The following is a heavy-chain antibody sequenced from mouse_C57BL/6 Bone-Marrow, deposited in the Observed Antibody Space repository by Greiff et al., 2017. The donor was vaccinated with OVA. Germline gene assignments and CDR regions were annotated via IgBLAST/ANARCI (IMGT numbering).Heavy chain of an antibody. CDR1: GFTFSDYG. D-gene: IGHD4-1*01. J-gene: IGHJ1*03. CDR3: ARQAGDWYFDV. V-gene: IGHV5-15*01. Sequence: EVQLVESGGGLVQPGGSLKLSCAASGFTFSDYGMAWVRQAPRKGPEWVAFISNLAYSIYYADTVTGRFTISRENAKNTLYLEMSSLRSEDTAMYYCARQAGDWYFDVWGTGTTVTVSS. CDR2: ISNLAYSI.